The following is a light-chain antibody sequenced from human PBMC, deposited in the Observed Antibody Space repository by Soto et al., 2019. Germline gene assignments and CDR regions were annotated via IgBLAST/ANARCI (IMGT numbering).Light chain of an antibody. J-gene: IGKJ5*01. CDR1: QSVSSY. V-gene: IGKV3-20*01. Sequence: EIALTQSPDTLSLSPGERATLSCRASQSVSSYLAWYQQKPGQAPRLLIYGASSRATGIPDRFSGSGSGTDFTLAISRLEPEDFAVYYCQQYGSSPMTFGQGTRLEIK. CDR2: GAS. CDR3: QQYGSSPMT.